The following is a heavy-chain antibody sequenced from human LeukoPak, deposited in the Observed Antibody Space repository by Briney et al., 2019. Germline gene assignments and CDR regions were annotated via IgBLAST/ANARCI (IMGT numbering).Heavy chain of an antibody. V-gene: IGHV1-18*01. CDR3: AREGAAAEDY. CDR2: ISAYNGNT. Sequence: ASVKVSCKASGYTFSSNDINWVRQATGQGLEWMGWISAYNGNTNYAQKLQGRVTMTTDTSTSTAYMELRSLRSDDTAVYYCAREGAAAEDYWGQGTLVTVSS. J-gene: IGHJ4*02. D-gene: IGHD6-13*01. CDR1: GYTFSSND.